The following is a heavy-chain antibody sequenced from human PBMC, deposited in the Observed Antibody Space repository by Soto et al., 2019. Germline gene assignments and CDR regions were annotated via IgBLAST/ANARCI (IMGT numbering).Heavy chain of an antibody. V-gene: IGHV4-59*01. CDR2: IYYSGST. D-gene: IGHD1-26*01. CDR1: GGSISSYY. CDR3: ARGGSYYSWFDP. Sequence: SETLSLTCTVSGGSISSYYWSWIRQPPGKGLEWIGYIYYSGSTNYNPSLKSRVTISVDTSKNQFSLKLSSVTAADTAVYYCARGGSYYSWFDPWGQGTLVTVS. J-gene: IGHJ5*02.